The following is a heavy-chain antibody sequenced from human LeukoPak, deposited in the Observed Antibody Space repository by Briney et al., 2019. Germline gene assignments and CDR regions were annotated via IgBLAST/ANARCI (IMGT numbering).Heavy chain of an antibody. CDR3: ARVGGSGWAPRYYYYGMDV. CDR1: GGSISSYY. D-gene: IGHD2-15*01. Sequence: SETLSLTCTVSGGSISSYYWSWIRQPPGKGLEWIGYIYYSGSTNYNPSLKSRVTISVGTSKNQFSLKLSSVTAADTAVYYCARVGGSGWAPRYYYYGMDVWGQGTTVTVSS. CDR2: IYYSGST. J-gene: IGHJ6*02. V-gene: IGHV4-59*01.